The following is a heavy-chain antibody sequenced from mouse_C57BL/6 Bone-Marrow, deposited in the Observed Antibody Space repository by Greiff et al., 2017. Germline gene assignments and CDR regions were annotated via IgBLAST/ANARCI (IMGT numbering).Heavy chain of an antibody. Sequence: EVQLQQSGAGLVKPGGSLKLSCAASGYTFSSYAMSWVRQTPEKRLEWVATISDGGSYTYYTDNVKGRFTISRDKAKNNLYMQMSHLKSEDTAMYYCARRSTVVTYWYFGVWGTGTTVTVSS. V-gene: IGHV5-4*01. J-gene: IGHJ1*03. CDR1: GYTFSSYA. CDR2: ISDGGSYT. D-gene: IGHD2-2*01. CDR3: ARRSTVVTYWYFGV.